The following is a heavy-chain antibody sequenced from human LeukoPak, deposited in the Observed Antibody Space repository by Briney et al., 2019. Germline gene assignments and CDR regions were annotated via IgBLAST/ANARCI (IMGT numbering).Heavy chain of an antibody. J-gene: IGHJ6*02. V-gene: IGHV1-18*01. CDR3: ARRGRRGSSLPYYYYYYGMDV. CDR2: ISAYNGNT. CDR1: GYTFTSYG. Sequence: ASVKVSCKASGYTFTSYGISWVRQAPGQGLEWMGWISAYNGNTNYAQKLQGRVTMTTDTSTSTAYMELRSLRSDDTAVYYCARRGRRGSSLPYYYYYYGMDVWGQGTTVTVSS. D-gene: IGHD6-6*01.